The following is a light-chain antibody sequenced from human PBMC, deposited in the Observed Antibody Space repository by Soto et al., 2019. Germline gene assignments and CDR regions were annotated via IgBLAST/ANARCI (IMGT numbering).Light chain of an antibody. V-gene: IGKV1-39*01. Sequence: DSQMTQSPSSLSASAGDRVTITCRASQSISSYLNWYQQKPGKAPKLLIYAASSLQSGVPSRFSGSGSGTDFTLTISSLQPEDFATYYCQQSYSTPPITFGQGTRLEIK. CDR1: QSISSY. CDR2: AAS. CDR3: QQSYSTPPIT. J-gene: IGKJ5*01.